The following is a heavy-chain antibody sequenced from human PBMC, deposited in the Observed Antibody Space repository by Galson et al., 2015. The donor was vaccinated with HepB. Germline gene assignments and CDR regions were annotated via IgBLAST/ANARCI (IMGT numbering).Heavy chain of an antibody. Sequence: QSGAEVKKPGESLRISCQGSGSSFISYWINWVRQMPGKGLEWMGRIDPSDSYTNYSPSFQGHVTISVDKSISTAYLQWSSLKASDTAIYYCAGGGDLGYSSDWYTNDAFDIWGQGTMVTVSS. D-gene: IGHD6-13*01. J-gene: IGHJ3*02. V-gene: IGHV5-10-1*01. CDR2: IDPSDSYT. CDR1: GSSFISYW. CDR3: AGGGDLGYSSDWYTNDAFDI.